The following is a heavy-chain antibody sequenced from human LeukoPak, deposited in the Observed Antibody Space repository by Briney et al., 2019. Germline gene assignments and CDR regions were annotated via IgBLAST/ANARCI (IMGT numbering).Heavy chain of an antibody. J-gene: IGHJ5*02. CDR1: GGSISSYY. D-gene: IGHD3-22*01. Sequence: SETLSLTCTVPGGSISSYYWSWIRQPAGKGLEWIGRIYTSGSTNYNPSLKSRVTMSVDTSKNQFSLKLSSVTAADTAVYYCARGYDSSRYNWFDPWGQGTLVTVSS. CDR3: ARGYDSSRYNWFDP. CDR2: IYTSGST. V-gene: IGHV4-4*07.